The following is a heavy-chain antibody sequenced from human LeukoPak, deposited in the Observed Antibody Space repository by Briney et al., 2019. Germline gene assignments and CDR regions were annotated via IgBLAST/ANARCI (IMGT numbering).Heavy chain of an antibody. D-gene: IGHD2-15*01. CDR2: INHRGST. J-gene: IGHJ5*02. CDR3: ARDGSGARGWFDP. Sequence: SETLSLTCAVYGGSFSGFHWSWIRQSPGQGLEWIGEINHRGSTNYNPSLKSRVTISVDTSKNHFSLKLSSVTAADTAVYFCARDGSGARGWFDPWGQGTLVTVSS. CDR1: GGSFSGFH. V-gene: IGHV4-34*01.